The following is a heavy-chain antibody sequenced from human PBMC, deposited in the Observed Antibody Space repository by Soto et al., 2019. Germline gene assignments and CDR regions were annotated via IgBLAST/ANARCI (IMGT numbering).Heavy chain of an antibody. CDR1: GFTFSSYS. J-gene: IGHJ4*02. CDR3: ARDLNYGIFDY. D-gene: IGHD4-17*01. V-gene: IGHV3-48*01. Sequence: EVQLVESGGGLVQPGGSLRLSCAASGFTFSSYSMNWVRQAPGKGLEWVSYISSSSSTIYYADSVKGRFTISRDNPKNSLYLQMNSLRAEDTAVYYCARDLNYGIFDYWGQGTLVTVSS. CDR2: ISSSSSTI.